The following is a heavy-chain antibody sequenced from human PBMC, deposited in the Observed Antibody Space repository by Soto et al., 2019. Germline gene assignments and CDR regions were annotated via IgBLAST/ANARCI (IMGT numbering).Heavy chain of an antibody. Sequence: PGGSLRLSCAASGFTVSSNYMSWVRQAPGKGLEWVSVIYSGGSTYYADSVKGRFTISRDNSKNTLYLQMNSLRAEDTAVYYCAGLGADVVKEQQLDTRSYYYYGMDVWGQGTTVTVSS. CDR3: AGLGADVVKEQQLDTRSYYYYGMDV. J-gene: IGHJ6*02. D-gene: IGHD6-13*01. CDR1: GFTVSSNY. CDR2: IYSGGST. V-gene: IGHV3-66*04.